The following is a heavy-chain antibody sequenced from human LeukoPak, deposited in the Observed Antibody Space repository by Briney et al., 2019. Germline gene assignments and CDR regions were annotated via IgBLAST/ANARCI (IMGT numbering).Heavy chain of an antibody. V-gene: IGHV4-38-2*02. CDR2: IYHSGST. Sequence: SETLSLTCTVSGYSISSGYYWGWIRQPPGKGLEWIGSIYHSGSTYYNPSLKSRVTISVDTSKNQFSLKLSSVTAADTAVYYCARGISSSWYGGAFDIWGQGIMVTVSS. CDR3: ARGISSSWYGGAFDI. D-gene: IGHD6-13*01. CDR1: GYSISSGYY. J-gene: IGHJ3*02.